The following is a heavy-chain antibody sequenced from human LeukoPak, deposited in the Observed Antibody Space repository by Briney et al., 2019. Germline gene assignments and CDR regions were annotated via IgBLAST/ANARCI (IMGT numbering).Heavy chain of an antibody. J-gene: IGHJ3*02. CDR1: GFTFSSYS. D-gene: IGHD1-26*01. Sequence: GGSLRLSCAASGFTFSSYSMNWVRQAPGKGLEWVSFISSSSSYIYYADSVKGRFTISRDNAKNSLYLQMNSLRGEDTAVYYCARGGSYLSAFDIWGQGTMVTVSS. CDR3: ARGGSYLSAFDI. CDR2: ISSSSSYI. V-gene: IGHV3-21*04.